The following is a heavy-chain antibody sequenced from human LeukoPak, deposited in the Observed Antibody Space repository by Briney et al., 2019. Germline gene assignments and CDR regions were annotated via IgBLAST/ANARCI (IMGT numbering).Heavy chain of an antibody. D-gene: IGHD4-11*01. Sequence: GGSLRLTCAATGFTYSRSWMSWVRQAPGKGLAWVAHMGQDGRDKHDVGSVKGRFIISRDNTKSSLYLQMNSLRPEDTAVYYCATNADFRFAFWGQGALVTVSS. V-gene: IGHV3-7*01. CDR3: ATNADFRFAF. CDR2: MGQDGRDK. J-gene: IGHJ4*02. CDR1: GFTYSRSW.